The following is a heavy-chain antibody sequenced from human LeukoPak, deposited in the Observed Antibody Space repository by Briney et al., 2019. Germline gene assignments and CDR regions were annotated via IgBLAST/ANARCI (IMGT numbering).Heavy chain of an antibody. J-gene: IGHJ3*02. CDR2: ISSSGSTI. CDR1: GFTFSSYE. CDR3: ARVHVVVVAATPTDAFDI. V-gene: IGHV3-48*03. Sequence: GGSLRLSCAASGFTFSSYEMNWVRQAPGKGLDCVSYISSSGSTIYYADSVKGRFTISRDNAKNSLYLQMNSLRAEDTAVYYCARVHVVVVAATPTDAFDIWGQGTMVTVSS. D-gene: IGHD2-15*01.